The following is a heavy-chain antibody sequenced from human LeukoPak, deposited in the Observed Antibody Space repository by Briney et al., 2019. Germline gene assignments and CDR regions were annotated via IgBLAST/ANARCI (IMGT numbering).Heavy chain of an antibody. J-gene: IGHJ4*02. CDR2: IKQDGSEK. V-gene: IGHV3-7*03. CDR1: GFTFSSYW. Sequence: GGSLRLSCAASGFTFSSYWMSWVRQAPGKGLEWVANIKQDGSEKYYVDSVKGRFTISRDNAKNSLYLQMNSLRSEDTAVYYCARDLMREQNDYWGQGTLVTVSS. D-gene: IGHD1-26*01. CDR3: ARDLMREQNDY.